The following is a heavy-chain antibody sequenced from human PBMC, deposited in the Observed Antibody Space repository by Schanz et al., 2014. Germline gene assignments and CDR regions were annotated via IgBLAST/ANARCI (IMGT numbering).Heavy chain of an antibody. D-gene: IGHD3-16*01. CDR1: GFTFTTHS. CDR2: ISGSGGST. V-gene: IGHV3-23*01. Sequence: EVQLLESGGGLVQPGGSLRLSCAASGFTFTTHSMTWVRQAPGKGLEWVSGISGSGGSTYYADSVKGRFTISRDNSKNTQYLQMNSLRAEDTAVYYCAKDPSHGDYDYDFDYWGQGTLVAVSS. CDR3: AKDPSHGDYDYDFDY. J-gene: IGHJ4*02.